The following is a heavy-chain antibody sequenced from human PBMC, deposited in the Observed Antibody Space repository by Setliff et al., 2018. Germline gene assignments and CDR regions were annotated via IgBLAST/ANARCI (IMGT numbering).Heavy chain of an antibody. CDR1: GGSVSSASLY. Sequence: PSETLSLTCTVSGGSVSSASLYWGWIRQAPGKAMEWIGSVYYSGYTYYKPSLQSRVTMSVDTSKNQFSLKLTSVTAADTAVYYCARVDFTMIQGVIGHWGQGTLVTVSS. CDR2: VYYSGYT. J-gene: IGHJ1*01. CDR3: ARVDFTMIQGVIGH. V-gene: IGHV4-39*07. D-gene: IGHD3-10*01.